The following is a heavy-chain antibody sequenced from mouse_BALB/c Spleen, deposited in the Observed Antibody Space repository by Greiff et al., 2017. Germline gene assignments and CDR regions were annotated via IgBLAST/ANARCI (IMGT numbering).Heavy chain of an antibody. J-gene: IGHJ4*01. V-gene: IGHV14-3*02. Sequence: EVKLVESGAELVKPGASVKLSCTASGFNIKDTYMHWVKQRPEQGLEWIGRIDPANGNTKYDPKFQGKATITADTSSNTAYLQLSSLTSEDTAVYYCARNYGSSDAMDYWGQGTSVTVSS. D-gene: IGHD1-1*01. CDR3: ARNYGSSDAMDY. CDR1: GFNIKDTY. CDR2: IDPANGNT.